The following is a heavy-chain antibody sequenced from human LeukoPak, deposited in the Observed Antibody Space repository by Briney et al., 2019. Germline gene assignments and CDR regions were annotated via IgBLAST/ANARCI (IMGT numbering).Heavy chain of an antibody. D-gene: IGHD2-2*01. CDR1: GGSNSSGGYY. J-gene: IGHJ4*02. CDR2: IYYSGST. V-gene: IGHV4-30-2*01. Sequence: PSETLSLTRTVSGGSNSSGGYYGGWTRQPRGRGLEWVRYIYYSGSTYYNPSLKSRVTISEDRSKIQCSLKLSSVTAADTAVYYWARERSAYCSSTSCSVYFDYWGQGTLVTVSS. CDR3: ARERSAYCSSTSCSVYFDY.